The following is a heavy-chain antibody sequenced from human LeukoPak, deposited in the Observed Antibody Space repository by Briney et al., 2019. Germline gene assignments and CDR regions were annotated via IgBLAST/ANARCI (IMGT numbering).Heavy chain of an antibody. V-gene: IGHV4-34*01. J-gene: IGHJ4*02. Sequence: SETLSLTCAVYGGSFSGYYWSWIRQPPGKGLEWIGEINHSGSTNYNPSLKSRVTISVDTSKNQFSLKLSSVTAADTAVYYCASTSTLQGFDYWGQGTLVTVSS. CDR2: INHSGST. D-gene: IGHD2-15*01. CDR3: ASTSTLQGFDY. CDR1: GGSFSGYY.